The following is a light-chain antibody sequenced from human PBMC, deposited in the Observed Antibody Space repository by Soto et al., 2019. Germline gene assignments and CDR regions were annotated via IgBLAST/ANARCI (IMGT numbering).Light chain of an antibody. V-gene: IGLV1-44*01. CDR2: SDN. Sequence: QPVLTQPPSASGTPGQRVTISCSGSSSNIGTNTVILYQQLQGAAPKLLIYSDNQRPSGVPDRFSGSKSGTSASLAISGFQSEDEADYYCAAWDVSLVVFGGGTKLTVL. CDR1: SSNIGTNT. CDR3: AAWDVSLVV. J-gene: IGLJ2*01.